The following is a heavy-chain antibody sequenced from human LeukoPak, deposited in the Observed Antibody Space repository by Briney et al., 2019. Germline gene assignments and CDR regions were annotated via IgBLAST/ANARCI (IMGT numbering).Heavy chain of an antibody. J-gene: IGHJ4*02. Sequence: ASVKVSCKASGGPFSRFAISWVRQAPGQGLEWMGRIISVLGTVNYAERFQGRLTITADESTSTAYMELSSLRSEDTAVYYCARAPLYDSNGYYFDYWAQGTLVTVSA. CDR2: IISVLGTV. V-gene: IGHV1-69*11. CDR1: GGPFSRFA. CDR3: ARAPLYDSNGYYFDY. D-gene: IGHD3-22*01.